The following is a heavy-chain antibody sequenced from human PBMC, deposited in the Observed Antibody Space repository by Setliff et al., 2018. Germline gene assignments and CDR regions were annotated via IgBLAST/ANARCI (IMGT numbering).Heavy chain of an antibody. CDR3: ARDPASPAAAGGWFDP. D-gene: IGHD6-13*01. CDR1: GGSISSYY. J-gene: IGHJ5*02. V-gene: IGHV4-4*08. CDR2: IYTSGST. Sequence: PSETLSLTCTVSGGSISSYYWSWIRQPPGKGLEWIGYIYTSGSTNYNPSLKSRVTISVDTSKNQFSLKLSSVTAVDTAVYYCARDPASPAAAGGWFDPWGQGTLVTVSS.